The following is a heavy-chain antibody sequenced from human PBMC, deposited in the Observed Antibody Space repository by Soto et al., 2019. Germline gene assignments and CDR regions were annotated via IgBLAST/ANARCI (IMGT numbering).Heavy chain of an antibody. CDR3: ARAGS. J-gene: IGHJ4*02. Sequence: EVQLVESGGGFVQPGGSLRLSCEASGFTFTRYWMSGVRQAPGKGPEFVASIKQDESEKYYVDSVKGRSTISRDNAKNSLYLQINSLRVEDTAVYYCARAGSWGQGTLVTVSS. CDR1: GFTFTRYW. CDR2: IKQDESEK. V-gene: IGHV3-7*01.